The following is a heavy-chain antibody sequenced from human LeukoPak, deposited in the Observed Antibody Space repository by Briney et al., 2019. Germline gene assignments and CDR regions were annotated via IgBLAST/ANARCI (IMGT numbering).Heavy chain of an antibody. Sequence: GGSLRLSCAASGFTFSDYWMSWVRQAPGKGLEWVADINQDETEKNHVDSVRGRFTISRDDAENSLYLQMNSLRDEDTALYYCARESRPEGRLIDIDLWGQGTLVTVSS. CDR3: ARESRPEGRLIDIDL. J-gene: IGHJ5*02. D-gene: IGHD2-15*01. CDR1: GFTFSDYW. V-gene: IGHV3-7*01. CDR2: INQDETEK.